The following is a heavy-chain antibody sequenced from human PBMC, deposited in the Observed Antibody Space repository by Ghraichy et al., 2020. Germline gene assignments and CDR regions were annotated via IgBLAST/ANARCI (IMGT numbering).Heavy chain of an antibody. CDR3: ARVEEYSSSLSPQDAFDI. D-gene: IGHD6-6*01. J-gene: IGHJ3*02. CDR1: GFTFSSYG. V-gene: IGHV3-33*01. Sequence: GGSLRLSCAASGFTFSSYGMHWVRQAPGKGLEWVAVIWYDGSNKYYADSVKGRFTISRDNSKNTLYLQMNSLRAEDTAVYYCARVEEYSSSLSPQDAFDIWGQGTMVTVSS. CDR2: IWYDGSNK.